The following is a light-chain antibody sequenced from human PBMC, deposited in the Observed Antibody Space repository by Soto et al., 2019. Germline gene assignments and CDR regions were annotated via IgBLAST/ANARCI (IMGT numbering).Light chain of an antibody. CDR1: SSDVGGYNY. CDR2: EVS. V-gene: IGLV2-8*01. J-gene: IGLJ1*01. CDR3: SSYAGSSNFV. Sequence: QSVLTQPPSASGSPGQSVTISCTGTSSDVGGYNYVSWYQQHPDKAPKLMIYEVSKRPSGVPDRFSGSKSGNTASLTVSGLQAEDEADYYCSSYAGSSNFVFGTGTKV.